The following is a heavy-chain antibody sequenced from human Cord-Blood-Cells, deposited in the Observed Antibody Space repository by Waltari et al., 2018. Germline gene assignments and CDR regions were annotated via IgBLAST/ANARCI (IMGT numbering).Heavy chain of an antibody. Sequence: QLQLQESGPGLVKPSETLSLTCTVSGGSISSSSYYWGWIRQPPGKGLEWIGSIYYSGSTCSNPALKSRVTISVDTSKNQFSLKLSSVTAADTAVYYCARTVSGWYGYWGQGTLVTVSS. V-gene: IGHV4-39*01. CDR1: GGSISSSSYY. J-gene: IGHJ4*02. CDR2: IYYSGST. CDR3: ARTVSGWYGY. D-gene: IGHD6-19*01.